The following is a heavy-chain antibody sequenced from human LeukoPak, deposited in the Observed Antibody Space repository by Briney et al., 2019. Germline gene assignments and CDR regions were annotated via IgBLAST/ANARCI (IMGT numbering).Heavy chain of an antibody. J-gene: IGHJ4*02. CDR2: ISGSGGST. D-gene: IGHD2-2*01. Sequence: QPSETLSLTCAVYGGSFSGYYWSWVRQAPGRGLEWVSAISGSGGSTYYADSVKGRFTISRDNSKNTLYLQMNSLRAEDTAVYYCAKGADLGYCSSTSCYVLTYFDYWGQGTLVTVSS. V-gene: IGHV3-23*01. CDR1: GGSFSGYY. CDR3: AKGADLGYCSSTSCYVLTYFDY.